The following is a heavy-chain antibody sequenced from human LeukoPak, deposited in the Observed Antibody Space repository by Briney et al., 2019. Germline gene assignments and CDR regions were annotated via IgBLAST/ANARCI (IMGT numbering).Heavy chain of an antibody. V-gene: IGHV4-61*01. CDR2: IYYSGST. CDR3: ARDRTGDDAFDI. CDR1: GGSFSRGSYY. D-gene: IGHD7-27*01. Sequence: SETLSLTCTVSGGSFSRGSYYGGWIRQPPGKGLEWIGYIYYSGSTNYNPSLKSRVTISVDTSKTQFSLKLSSVPAADTAVYYCARDRTGDDAFDIWGQGTMVTVSS. J-gene: IGHJ3*02.